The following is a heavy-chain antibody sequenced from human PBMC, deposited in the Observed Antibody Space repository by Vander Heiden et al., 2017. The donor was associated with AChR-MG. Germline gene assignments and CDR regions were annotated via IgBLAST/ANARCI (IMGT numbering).Heavy chain of an antibody. CDR3: AKNTMRGIVAFDP. CDR1: GFTLRTNT. CDR2: ISDTSSYI. V-gene: IGHV3-21*01. Sequence: EVRLVESGGGLVTPGGSLRPPWAAAGFTLRTNTMNWVRQAPGKGLEWVGSISDTSSYIYYADSGKGRSTISRENAKNSLYLQMNSLRGEGTAVYYCAKNTMRGIVAFDPWGQGTLVTVSS. J-gene: IGHJ5*02. D-gene: IGHD1-26*01.